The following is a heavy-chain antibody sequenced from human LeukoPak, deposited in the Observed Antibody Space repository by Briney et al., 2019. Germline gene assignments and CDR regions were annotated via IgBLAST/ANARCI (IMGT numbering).Heavy chain of an antibody. D-gene: IGHD3-22*01. CDR1: GGSFSGYY. V-gene: IGHV4-34*01. CDR2: IYHSGST. CDR3: ARRDSSGYYSYVFDY. J-gene: IGHJ4*02. Sequence: SETLSLTCAVYGGSFSGYYWSWIRQPPGKGLEWIGEIYHSGSTNYNPSLKSRVTISVDKSKNQFSLKLSSVTAADTAVYYCARRDSSGYYSYVFDYWGQGTLVTVSS.